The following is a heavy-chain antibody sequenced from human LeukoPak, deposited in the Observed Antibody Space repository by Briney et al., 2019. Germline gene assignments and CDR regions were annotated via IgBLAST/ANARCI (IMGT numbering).Heavy chain of an antibody. CDR3: ARYCSSTNYGMDV. Sequence: GGSLRLSCAASGFSFSFYSMTWVRQAPGKGLEWVSYIGRGTTPIYYADSVKGRFTISRDEATNSLFLQMNSLRDEDTAVYYCARYCSSTNYGMDVWGQGTTVTVSS. CDR2: IGRGTTPI. D-gene: IGHD2-2*01. CDR1: GFSFSFYS. J-gene: IGHJ6*02. V-gene: IGHV3-48*02.